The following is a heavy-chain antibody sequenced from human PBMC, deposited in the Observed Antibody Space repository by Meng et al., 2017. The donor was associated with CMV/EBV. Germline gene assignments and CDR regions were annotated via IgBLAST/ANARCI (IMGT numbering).Heavy chain of an antibody. V-gene: IGHV3-30-3*01. CDR2: ISYDGSNK. CDR1: GFTFSSYA. J-gene: IGHJ4*02. CDR3: ARFQGWGTKNSYSNYTTSDY. D-gene: IGHD4-11*01. Sequence: GESRKISGAASGFTFSSYAMHWVRQAPGKGLEWVAVISYDGSNKYYADSVKGRFTISRDNSKKTLYLQMNSLRAEDTAVYYCARFQGWGTKNSYSNYTTSDYWGQRTLVTVSS.